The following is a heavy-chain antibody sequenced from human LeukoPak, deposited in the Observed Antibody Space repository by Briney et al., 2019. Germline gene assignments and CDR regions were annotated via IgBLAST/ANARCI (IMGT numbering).Heavy chain of an antibody. CDR2: INHSGST. CDR3: ARRSWIRGSLDI. D-gene: IGHD5-18*01. CDR1: GGSFSGYY. Sequence: SETLSLTCAVYGGSFSGYYWSWIRHPPGKGLEWIGEINHSGSTNYNPSLKSRVTISVDTTKNQFSLKLSSVTAADTAVYYCARRSWIRGSLDIWGQGTMVTVSS. V-gene: IGHV4-34*01. J-gene: IGHJ3*02.